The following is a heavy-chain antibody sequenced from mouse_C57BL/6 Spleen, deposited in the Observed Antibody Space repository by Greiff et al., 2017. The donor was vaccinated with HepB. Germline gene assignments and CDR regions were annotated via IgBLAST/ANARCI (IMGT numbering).Heavy chain of an antibody. V-gene: IGHV5-6*01. D-gene: IGHD2-5*01. CDR2: ISSGGSYT. J-gene: IGHJ2*01. CDR1: GFTFSSYR. Sequence: EVKVVESGGDLVKPGGSLKLSCAASGFTFSSYRMSWVRQTPDKRLEWVATISSGGSYTYYPDSVKGRFTISRDNAKNTLYLQMSSLKSEDTAMYYCARHAYYSNYDDYWGQGTTLTVSS. CDR3: ARHAYYSNYDDY.